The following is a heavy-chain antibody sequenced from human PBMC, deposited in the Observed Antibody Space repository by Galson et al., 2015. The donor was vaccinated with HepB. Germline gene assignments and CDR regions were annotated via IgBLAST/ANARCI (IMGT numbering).Heavy chain of an antibody. V-gene: IGHV3-33*01. D-gene: IGHD3-3*01. CDR1: GFTFSSYG. CDR3: SRRLGGVVIDLNYCGMDV. Sequence: SLRLSCAASGFTFSSYGMHWVRQAPGKGLEWVAVIWYDGSNKYYADSVKGRFTISRDNSKNTLYLQMNSLRAEDTAVYYCSRRLGGVVIDLNYCGMDVWGQGTTVTVS. CDR2: IWYDGSNK. J-gene: IGHJ6*02.